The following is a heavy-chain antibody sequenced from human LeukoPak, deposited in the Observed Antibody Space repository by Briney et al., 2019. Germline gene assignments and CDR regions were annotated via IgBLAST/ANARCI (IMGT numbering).Heavy chain of an antibody. CDR2: ISSSSTYI. J-gene: IGHJ4*02. Sequence: GGSLRLPCAASGFTFSIQNMNWARQAPGKGLEGVSAISSSSTYINSEYSVKGRFTIPRDNAKNSLYQQRNGLRAEDRVVYYCGRLTTTVTTPFDSWGQGTLVTVSS. CDR3: GRLTTTVTTPFDS. D-gene: IGHD4-17*01. V-gene: IGHV3-21*01. CDR1: GFTFSIQN.